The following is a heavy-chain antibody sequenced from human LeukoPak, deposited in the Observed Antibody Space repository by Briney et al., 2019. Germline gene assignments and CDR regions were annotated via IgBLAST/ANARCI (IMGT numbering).Heavy chain of an antibody. CDR3: TSQASNSKYGTDA. Sequence: PGGSLRLSCAASGLTFGTYWMAWVRQAPGKGLEWVANIGPDGSAKYYVDSVRGRFTISRDNARNFLYLQMSSLGAEDSGAYFCTSQASNSKYGTDAWGQGTTVTDSS. D-gene: IGHD7-27*01. CDR1: GLTFGTYW. J-gene: IGHJ6*02. CDR2: IGPDGSAK. V-gene: IGHV3-7*01.